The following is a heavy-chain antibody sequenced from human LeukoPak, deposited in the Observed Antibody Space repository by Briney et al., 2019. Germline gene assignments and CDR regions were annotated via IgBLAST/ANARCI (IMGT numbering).Heavy chain of an antibody. Sequence: GGSLRLSCAASGFTFSSYTMNWVRQAPGKGLEWVSSISGSSSCIYYADSVKGRFTISRDNAKNSLYLQMNSLRAEDTAVYYCAREREGYNISFDYWGQGTLVTVSS. J-gene: IGHJ4*02. V-gene: IGHV3-21*04. D-gene: IGHD5-24*01. CDR3: AREREGYNISFDY. CDR2: ISGSSSCI. CDR1: GFTFSSYT.